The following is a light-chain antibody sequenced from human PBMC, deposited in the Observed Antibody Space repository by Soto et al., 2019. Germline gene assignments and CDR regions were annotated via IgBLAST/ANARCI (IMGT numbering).Light chain of an antibody. CDR1: SSDVGGYDY. J-gene: IGLJ3*02. CDR3: SSYTSSSPWV. V-gene: IGLV2-14*01. Sequence: QSALTQPPSASGSPGQSVTISCTGTSSDVGGYDYVSWYQQHPGKAPTLIIYEVNRRPSGVSNRFSGSKSGNTASLTISGLQAEDEADYYCSSYTSSSPWVFGGGTKLTVL. CDR2: EVN.